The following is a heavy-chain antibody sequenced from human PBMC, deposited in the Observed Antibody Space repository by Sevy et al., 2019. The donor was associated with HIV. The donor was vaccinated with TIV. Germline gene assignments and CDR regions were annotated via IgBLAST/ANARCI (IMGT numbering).Heavy chain of an antibody. Sequence: GGSLRLSCTASGFTFSTYWMTWVRQAPGKGLEWVANIKPDGSEQQYVDSLKGRFTISRDNAKNSLYLQINSLRAEDTALYYCATSTSYAFDNWGQGTLVTVSS. CDR1: GFTFSTYW. CDR2: IKPDGSEQ. J-gene: IGHJ4*02. CDR3: ATSTSYAFDN. D-gene: IGHD2-2*01. V-gene: IGHV3-7*01.